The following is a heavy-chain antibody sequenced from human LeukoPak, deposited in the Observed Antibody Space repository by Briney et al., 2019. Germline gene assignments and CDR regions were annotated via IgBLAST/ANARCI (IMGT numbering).Heavy chain of an antibody. CDR1: GGSISSSGYY. J-gene: IGHJ4*02. CDR3: ARIRGYSYGPFDY. D-gene: IGHD5-18*01. Sequence: SETLSLTCTVSGGSISSSGYYWGWIRQPPGKGLEWIGSIYYSGSTHYNSSLKSRVTMSVDTSKDQFSLKLSSVTAADTAVYYCARIRGYSYGPFDYWGQGTLVTVSS. CDR2: IYYSGST. V-gene: IGHV4-39*01.